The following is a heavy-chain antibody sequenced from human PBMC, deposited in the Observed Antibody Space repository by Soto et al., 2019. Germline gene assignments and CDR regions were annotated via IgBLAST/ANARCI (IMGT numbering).Heavy chain of an antibody. J-gene: IGHJ4*02. CDR3: ARVRINYGDYYFDY. V-gene: IGHV4-31*03. CDR2: IYYSGST. Sequence: QVQLQESGPGLVKPSQTLSLTCTVSGGSISSGGYYWSWIRQHPGKGLEWIGYIYYSGSTYYNPSLKSRVTLSVDTSKNQFSLKLSSVTAADTAVYYCARVRINYGDYYFDYWGQGTLVTVSS. D-gene: IGHD4-17*01. CDR1: GGSISSGGYY.